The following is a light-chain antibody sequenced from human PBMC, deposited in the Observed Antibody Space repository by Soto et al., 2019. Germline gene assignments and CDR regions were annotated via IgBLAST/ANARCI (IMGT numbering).Light chain of an antibody. Sequence: QSVLTQPPSASGTPGQRVTISCSGSNSNVGSYNVDWYQQLQGTAPKLLIYRANQRPSGVPDRFSGSKSGTSASLAISGLRSEDEADYYCASWDDSLSGVVFGGGTKLTVL. CDR2: RAN. V-gene: IGLV1-47*01. J-gene: IGLJ2*01. CDR1: NSNVGSYN. CDR3: ASWDDSLSGVV.